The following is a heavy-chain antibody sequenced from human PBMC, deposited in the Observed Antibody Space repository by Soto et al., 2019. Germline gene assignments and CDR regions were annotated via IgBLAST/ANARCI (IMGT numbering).Heavy chain of an antibody. D-gene: IGHD3-10*01. Sequence: XSVKVACKASGYPFTSYAMQLVRQAPGQRLEWMGWINAGNGNTKYSQKFQGRVTITRDTSASTAYMELSSLRSEDTAVYYCARAITMVRGVVTIYYYGMDVWGQGTTVTVS. CDR2: INAGNGNT. CDR3: ARAITMVRGVVTIYYYGMDV. CDR1: GYPFTSYA. V-gene: IGHV1-3*01. J-gene: IGHJ6*02.